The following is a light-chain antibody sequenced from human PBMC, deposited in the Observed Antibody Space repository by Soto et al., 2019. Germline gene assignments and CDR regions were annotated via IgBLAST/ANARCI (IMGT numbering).Light chain of an antibody. CDR2: GNS. V-gene: IGLV1-40*01. Sequence: QSVLTQPPSVSGAPGQRVTISCTGTSSNIGAGYDVHWYQQLPGTAPKLLIYGNSNRSSGVPDRFSGSKSGTSASLAITGLRAEDEADYCCQSYDSSLGGGVFGGGTKLTVL. CDR1: SSNIGAGYD. CDR3: QSYDSSLGGGV. J-gene: IGLJ3*02.